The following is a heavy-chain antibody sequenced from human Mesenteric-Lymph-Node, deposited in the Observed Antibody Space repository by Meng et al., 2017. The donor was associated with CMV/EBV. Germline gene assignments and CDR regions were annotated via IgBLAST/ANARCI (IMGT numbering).Heavy chain of an antibody. D-gene: IGHD5-18*01. CDR1: GGTFSSYA. J-gene: IGHJ6*02. Sequence: SVKVSCKASGGTFSSYAISWVRQAPGQGLEWMGGIIPIFGTANYAQKFQGRVTITTDESTSTAYMELSSLRSEDTAVYYCARPAAMVLNYYCYGMDVWGQGTTVTVSS. CDR2: IIPIFGTA. V-gene: IGHV1-69*05. CDR3: ARPAAMVLNYYCYGMDV.